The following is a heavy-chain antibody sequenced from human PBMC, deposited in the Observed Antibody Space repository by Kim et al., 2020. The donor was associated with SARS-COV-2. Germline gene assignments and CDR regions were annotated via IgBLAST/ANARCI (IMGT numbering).Heavy chain of an antibody. V-gene: IGHV3-33*01. J-gene: IGHJ4*02. D-gene: IGHD6-13*01. Sequence: YAESVKGRFTITRDNSRSTLYLQMNSLGAEDTAVYYGARVNYTSSWYADYWGQGTLVTVSS. CDR3: ARVNYTSSWYADY.